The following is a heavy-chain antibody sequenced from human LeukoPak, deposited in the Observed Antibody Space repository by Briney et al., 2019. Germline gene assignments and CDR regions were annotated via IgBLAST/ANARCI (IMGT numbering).Heavy chain of an antibody. V-gene: IGHV4-59*01. D-gene: IGHD3-16*01. CDR2: IYYSGST. CDR1: GGSISSYY. J-gene: IGHJ5*02. Sequence: PSETLSLTCTVSGGSISSYYWSWIRQPPGKGLEWIGYIYYSGSTYYNPSLKSRVTISVDTSKNQFSLKLSSVTAADTAVYYCARVLLGWFDPWGQGTLVTVSS. CDR3: ARVLLGWFDP.